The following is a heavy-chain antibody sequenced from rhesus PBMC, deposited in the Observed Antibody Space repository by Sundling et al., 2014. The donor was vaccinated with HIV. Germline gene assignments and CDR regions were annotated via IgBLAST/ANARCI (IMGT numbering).Heavy chain of an antibody. J-gene: IGHJ4*01. V-gene: IGHV4S2*01. CDR3: AREEWQLYVDY. CDR2: IYGGGGST. Sequence: VQLQESGPGLVKPSETLPLTCAVSGASISSHYWSWIRQAPGKGLEWIGRIYGGGGSTDYNPSLKSRVTISIDTSKNQFSLKLTSVTAADTAVYYCAREEWQLYVDYWGQGVLVTVSS. D-gene: IGHD1-44*02. CDR1: GASISSHY.